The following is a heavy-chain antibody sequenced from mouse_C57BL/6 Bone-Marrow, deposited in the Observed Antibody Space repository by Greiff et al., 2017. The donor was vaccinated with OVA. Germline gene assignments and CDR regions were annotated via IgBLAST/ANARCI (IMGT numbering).Heavy chain of an antibody. V-gene: IGHV1-19*01. J-gene: IGHJ2*01. CDR1: GYTFTDYY. CDR3: ARGDYYGSSPLYFDY. D-gene: IGHD1-1*01. CDR2: INPYNGGT. Sequence: VHVKQSGPVLVKPGASVKMSCKASGYTFTDYYMNWVKQSHGKSLEWIGVINPYNGGTSYNQKFKGKATLTVDKSSSTAYMELNSLTSEDSAVYYCARGDYYGSSPLYFDYWGQGTTLTVSS.